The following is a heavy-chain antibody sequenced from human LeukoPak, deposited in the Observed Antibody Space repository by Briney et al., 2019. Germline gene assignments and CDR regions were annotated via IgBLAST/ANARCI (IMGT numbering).Heavy chain of an antibody. V-gene: IGHV3-23*01. D-gene: IGHD6-19*01. J-gene: IGHJ4*02. CDR2: ISGSGGST. CDR1: GFTFSSYA. Sequence: PGGSLRLSCAASGFTFSSYAMSWVRQAPGKGLEWVSAISGSGGSTYYADSVKGRFTISRDNSKNTLYLQMYSVRAEDTAVYYCAKDPGYSSSPTDYWGREPWSPSPQ. CDR3: AKDPGYSSSPTDY.